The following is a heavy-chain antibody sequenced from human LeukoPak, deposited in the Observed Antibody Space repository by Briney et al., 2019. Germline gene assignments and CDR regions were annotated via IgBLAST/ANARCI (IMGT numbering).Heavy chain of an antibody. CDR3: ARDRIVGARPNGAFDI. V-gene: IGHV1-69*05. CDR1: GGTFSSYA. CDR2: IIPIFSTA. Sequence: GSSVKVSCKASGGTFSSYAISWVRQAPGQGLEWMGRIIPIFSTANYAQKFQGRVTITTDESTSTAYMELSSLRSEDTAVYYCARDRIVGARPNGAFDIWGQGTMVTVSS. D-gene: IGHD1-26*01. J-gene: IGHJ3*02.